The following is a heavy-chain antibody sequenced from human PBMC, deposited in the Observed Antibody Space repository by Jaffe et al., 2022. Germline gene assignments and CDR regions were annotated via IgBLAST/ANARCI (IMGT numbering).Heavy chain of an antibody. Sequence: EVQLLDSGGGLARPGGSLRLSCAASGFTFRNYAMSWVRQAPGKGLEWVSVISGSGDRTNYADFAKGRFTISRDNSKSTVYLQMNNLRGEDTAVYYCAKSDCIYTSCYVRDFWGQGTQVTVSS. D-gene: IGHD3-10*02. CDR1: GFTFRNYA. CDR3: AKSDCIYTSCYVRDF. J-gene: IGHJ4*02. V-gene: IGHV3-23*01. CDR2: ISGSGDRT.